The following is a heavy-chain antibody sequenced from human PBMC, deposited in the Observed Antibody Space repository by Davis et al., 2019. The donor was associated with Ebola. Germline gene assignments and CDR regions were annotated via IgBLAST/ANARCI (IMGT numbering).Heavy chain of an antibody. CDR1: GFTFSSYA. D-gene: IGHD5-12*01. J-gene: IGHJ6*02. CDR2: ISSSSSTI. V-gene: IGHV3-48*01. CDR3: ARSYVDIVATKLYYYYGMDV. Sequence: GESLKISCAASGFTFSSYAMNWVRQAPGKGLEWVSYISSSSSTIYYADSVKGRFTISRDNAKNSLYLQMNSLRAEDTAVYYCARSYVDIVATKLYYYYGMDVWGQGTTVTVSS.